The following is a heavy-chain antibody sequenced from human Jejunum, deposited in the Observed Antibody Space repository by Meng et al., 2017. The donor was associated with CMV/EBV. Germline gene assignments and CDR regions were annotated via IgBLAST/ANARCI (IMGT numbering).Heavy chain of an antibody. CDR3: ARGRGGYCSSTSCLFDC. CDR1: STFPSYD. Sequence: STFPSYDINCVRQATGHGLEWMGWMNPISGTTGYAQNSQGRVTITRNTSISTAYMELSSLRSEDTAVYYCARGRGGYCSSTSCLFDCWGQGTLVTVSS. CDR2: MNPISGTT. V-gene: IGHV1-8*03. J-gene: IGHJ4*02. D-gene: IGHD2-2*01.